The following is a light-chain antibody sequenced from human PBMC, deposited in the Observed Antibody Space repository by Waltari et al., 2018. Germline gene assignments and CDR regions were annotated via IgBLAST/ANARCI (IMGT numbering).Light chain of an antibody. CDR1: SSDVGGFNF. Sequence: QSALTQPASVSGSPGQSISISCTGISSDVGGFNFVSWYQQHPGKAPKLKIYDVVNRPSGVHTRFSGSKSDNAASLAISGLQAEDEAVYYCSSYTASPPHVVFGGGTKVTVL. V-gene: IGLV2-14*03. CDR3: SSYTASPPHVV. CDR2: DVV. J-gene: IGLJ2*01.